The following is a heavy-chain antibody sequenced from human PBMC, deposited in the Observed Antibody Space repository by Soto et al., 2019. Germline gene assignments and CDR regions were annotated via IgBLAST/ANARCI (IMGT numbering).Heavy chain of an antibody. V-gene: IGHV4-38-2*01. Sequence: LSLTCGVSGYSISSGYYWGWIRQPPGKGLEWIASIFHSGSTYYNPSLKSRVTISVDTSKNQFSLKLSSVTAADTAVYYCARGLQYGGNSAYWGQGTLVTVSS. J-gene: IGHJ4*02. CDR1: GYSISSGYY. CDR3: ARGLQYGGNSAY. CDR2: IFHSGST. D-gene: IGHD2-21*02.